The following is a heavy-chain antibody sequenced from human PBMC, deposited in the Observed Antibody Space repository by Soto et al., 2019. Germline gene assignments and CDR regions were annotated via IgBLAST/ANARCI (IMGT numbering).Heavy chain of an antibody. CDR1: GFSFSYYG. D-gene: IGHD2-2*01. J-gene: IGHJ6*03. CDR2: ISTSSSNI. CDR3: ARETSTGNYYMDV. Sequence: EVQLVESGGGLVQPGGSLRLSCAASGFSFSYYGMNWVRHAPGKGLEWVSYISTSSSNIYYADSVKGRFTISRDNAKNSLSLQMNSLRAADTAVYYCARETSTGNYYMDVWGKGTRVTVSS. V-gene: IGHV3-48*01.